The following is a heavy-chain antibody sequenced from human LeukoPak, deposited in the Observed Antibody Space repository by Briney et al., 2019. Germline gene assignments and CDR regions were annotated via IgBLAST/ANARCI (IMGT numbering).Heavy chain of an antibody. Sequence: GGSLRLSCAASGFTFSSYSMNWVRQAPGKGLEWVSYISSSSSTIYYADSVKGRFTISRDNAKNSLYLQMNSLRAEDTAVYYCAGESRSSTSCYRYWGQGTLVTVSS. D-gene: IGHD2-2*01. CDR3: AGESRSSTSCYRY. CDR1: GFTFSSYS. CDR2: ISSSSSTI. J-gene: IGHJ4*02. V-gene: IGHV3-48*04.